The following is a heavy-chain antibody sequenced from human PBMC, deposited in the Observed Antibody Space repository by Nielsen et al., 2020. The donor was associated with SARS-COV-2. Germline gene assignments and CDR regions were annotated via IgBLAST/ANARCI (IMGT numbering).Heavy chain of an antibody. J-gene: IGHJ3*01. V-gene: IGHV3-53*01. D-gene: IGHD3-22*01. CDR3: ARESDYYDSSGLV. Sequence: WIRQPPGKGLEWVSVIYSGGSTYYADSVKGRFTISRDNSKNTLYLQMNSLRAEDTAVYYCARESDYYDSSGLVWGQGTMVTVSS. CDR2: IYSGGST.